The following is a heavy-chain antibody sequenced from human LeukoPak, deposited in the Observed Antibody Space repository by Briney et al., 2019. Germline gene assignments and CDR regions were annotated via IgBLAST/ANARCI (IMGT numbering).Heavy chain of an antibody. V-gene: IGHV4-4*07. J-gene: IGHJ6*03. D-gene: IGHD3-10*01. CDR2: IYTSGST. CDR3: ARERFPYGSGRAPYMDV. CDR1: GGSISSYY. Sequence: SETLSLTCTVSGGSISSYYWSWIRQPAGKGLEWIGRIYTSGSTNYNPSLKSRVTISVDTSKNQFSLKLSSVTAADTGVYYCARERFPYGSGRAPYMDVWGKGTTVTVSS.